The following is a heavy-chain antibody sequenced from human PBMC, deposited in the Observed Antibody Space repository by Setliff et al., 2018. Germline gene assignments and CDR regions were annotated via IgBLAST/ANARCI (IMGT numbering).Heavy chain of an antibody. V-gene: IGHV3-23*01. CDR2: ISGGST. Sequence: GGSLRLSCAASGFTFSTYALSWVRQAPGKGLEWVSCISGGSTYYADSVKGRFTISRDSSKNTLYLQMNSLRAEDTAVYYCAKLRYYYDSSGYYYRFDYFYYYMDVWGKGTTVTVSS. D-gene: IGHD3-22*01. J-gene: IGHJ6*03. CDR3: AKLRYYYDSSGYYYRFDYFYYYMDV. CDR1: GFTFSTYA.